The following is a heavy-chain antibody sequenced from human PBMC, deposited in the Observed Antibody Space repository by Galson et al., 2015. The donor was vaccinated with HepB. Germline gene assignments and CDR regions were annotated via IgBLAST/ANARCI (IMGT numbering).Heavy chain of an antibody. CDR3: ASGEGKATEVGGPPDY. D-gene: IGHD4-23*01. Sequence: SLRLSCAASGFTFSSYAMHWVRQAPGKGLEWVAVISYDGSNKYYADSVKGRFTISRDNSKNTLYLQMNSLRDEDTAVYYCASGEGKATEVGGPPDYWGQGTLVTVSS. CDR2: ISYDGSNK. V-gene: IGHV3-30-3*01. J-gene: IGHJ4*02. CDR1: GFTFSSYA.